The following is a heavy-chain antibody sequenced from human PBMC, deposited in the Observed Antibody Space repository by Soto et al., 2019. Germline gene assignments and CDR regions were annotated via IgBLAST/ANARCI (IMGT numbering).Heavy chain of an antibody. V-gene: IGHV3-33*01. D-gene: IGHD4-17*01. Sequence: QVQLVESGGGVVQPGGSLRLSCAASGFTFGRHGMHWVRQAPGKGLEWVAVIGSDGGRASYADSVKGRFTISRDNGQNTLYLQMNSLRAEETAVYYCARDDDYGDNGLDYWGQGTLVTVSS. J-gene: IGHJ4*02. CDR3: ARDDDYGDNGLDY. CDR2: IGSDGGRA. CDR1: GFTFGRHG.